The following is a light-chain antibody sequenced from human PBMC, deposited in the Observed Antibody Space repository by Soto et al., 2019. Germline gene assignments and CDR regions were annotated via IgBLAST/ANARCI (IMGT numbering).Light chain of an antibody. CDR1: QSISSY. J-gene: IGKJ5*01. Sequence: DIEMTQSPSSLSASVGDRVTITCLASQSISSYLNWYQQKPGKAPKLLIYAASSLQSGVPSRFSGSGSGTEFTLTISSLQPEDFSTYYCQQSYSTPRISFGQGTRLEIK. CDR2: AAS. CDR3: QQSYSTPRIS. V-gene: IGKV1-39*01.